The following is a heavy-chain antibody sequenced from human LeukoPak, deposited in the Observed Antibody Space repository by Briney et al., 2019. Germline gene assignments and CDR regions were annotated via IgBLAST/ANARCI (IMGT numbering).Heavy chain of an antibody. CDR2: IYHSGST. J-gene: IGHJ3*02. D-gene: IGHD3-22*01. Sequence: SETLSLTCTVSGYSISSGYYWGWIRQPPGKGLEWIGSIYHSGSTYYNPSLKSRVTISVDTSKNQFSLKLSSVTAADTAVYYCAREGNYYDSSDAFDIWGQGTMVTVSS. CDR1: GYSISSGYY. V-gene: IGHV4-38-2*02. CDR3: AREGNYYDSSDAFDI.